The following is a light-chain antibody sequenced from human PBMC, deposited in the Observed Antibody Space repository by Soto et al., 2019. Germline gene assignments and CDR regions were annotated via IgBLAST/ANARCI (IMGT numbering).Light chain of an antibody. Sequence: ESVLTQSPSTLSWSPGEIATLSCGASQSVSSSYLAWYQQKPGQAPRLLIYDASKRATGIPARFSGSGSGTNFTLTISSLEPEDFAVYYCQQRRSWQVTFGQGTKVDIK. CDR2: DAS. V-gene: IGKV3D-20*02. CDR3: QQRRSWQVT. CDR1: QSVSSSY. J-gene: IGKJ1*01.